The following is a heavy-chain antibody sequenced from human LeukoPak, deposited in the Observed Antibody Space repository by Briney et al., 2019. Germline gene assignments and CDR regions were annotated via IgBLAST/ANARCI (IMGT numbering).Heavy chain of an antibody. CDR2: IIPIFGTP. V-gene: IGHV1-69*13. J-gene: IGHJ4*02. Sequence: GASLKVSCKASGDTFSSYAISWVRQAPGQGLEWVGGIIPIFGTPRYAQKFQGRVTITADESTSTAYMELSSLTSEDTAVYYCASLKGYDFWSGYYGWGQGTRVTVSS. CDR1: GDTFSSYA. D-gene: IGHD3-3*01. CDR3: ASLKGYDFWSGYYG.